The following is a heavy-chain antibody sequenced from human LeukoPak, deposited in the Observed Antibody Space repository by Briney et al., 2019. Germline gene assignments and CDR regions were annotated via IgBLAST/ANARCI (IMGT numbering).Heavy chain of an antibody. V-gene: IGHV1-46*01. J-gene: IGHJ6*02. CDR3: ARDRRIVVVPAAIHYYYYYGMDV. CDR2: INPSGGST. D-gene: IGHD2-2*02. Sequence: GASVKVSCKASGYTFTSYYMHWVRQAPGQGVEWMGIINPSGGSTSYAQKFQGRVTMTRDTSTSTVYMELSSLRSEDTAVYYCARDRRIVVVPAAIHYYYYYGMDVWGQGTTVTVSS. CDR1: GYTFTSYY.